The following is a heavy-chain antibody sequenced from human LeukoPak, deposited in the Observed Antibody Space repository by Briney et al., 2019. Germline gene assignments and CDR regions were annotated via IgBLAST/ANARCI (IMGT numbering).Heavy chain of an antibody. Sequence: SQTLSLTCTVSGVSISSGAYYWTWIRQAAGKGLEWIGRIYTSGTTDYNPSLKSRVSISLDTSKNQFSLNLCSVTAADTAVYYCARDMGQTWGQGTLVTVSS. J-gene: IGHJ5*02. CDR3: ARDMGQT. CDR1: GVSISSGAYY. V-gene: IGHV4-61*02. D-gene: IGHD3-10*01. CDR2: IYTSGTT.